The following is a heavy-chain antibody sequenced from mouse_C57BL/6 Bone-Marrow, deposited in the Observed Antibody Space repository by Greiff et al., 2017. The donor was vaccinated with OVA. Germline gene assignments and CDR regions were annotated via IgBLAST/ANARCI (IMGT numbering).Heavy chain of an antibody. CDR3: AGDYYGSSLFAY. D-gene: IGHD1-1*01. V-gene: IGHV1-82*01. Sequence: QVQLKQSGPELVKPGASVKISCKASGYAFSSSWMNWVKQRPGKGLEWIGRIYPGDGDTNYNGKFKGKATLTADKSSSTAYMQLSSLTSEDSAVYFCAGDYYGSSLFAYWGQGTLVTVSA. CDR1: GYAFSSSW. J-gene: IGHJ3*01. CDR2: IYPGDGDT.